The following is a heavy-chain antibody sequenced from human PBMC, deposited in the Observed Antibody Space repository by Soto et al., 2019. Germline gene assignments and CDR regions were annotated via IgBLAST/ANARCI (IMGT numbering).Heavy chain of an antibody. CDR3: ASQKTVIRGPLSSNWFDP. CDR1: GYTFTDYW. CDR2: IYPGDSDT. J-gene: IGHJ5*02. D-gene: IGHD1-1*01. V-gene: IGHV5-51*01. Sequence: PGESLKISCKGYGYTFTDYWIGWVRQMPGKGLELIGLIYPGDSDTRYSPSFQGRVTISADKSISTAFLQWGSLRASDTAMYYCASQKTVIRGPLSSNWFDPWGQGTLVTVSS.